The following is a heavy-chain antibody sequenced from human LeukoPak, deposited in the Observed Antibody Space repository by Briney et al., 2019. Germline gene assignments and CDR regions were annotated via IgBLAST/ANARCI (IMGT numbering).Heavy chain of an antibody. CDR3: ARGGSYRAPDYNYYYGMDV. D-gene: IGHD3-16*02. CDR1: GLTFDKSA. J-gene: IGHJ6*02. Sequence: GGSLRLSCAASGLTFDKSAMHWVRQVPGKGLEWASGINRSGGTVGYADSVKGRFTISRDNAKNSLYLQMSSLRADDTAVYYCARGGSYRAPDYNYYYGMDVWGQGTTVTVSS. V-gene: IGHV3-9*01. CDR2: INRSGGTV.